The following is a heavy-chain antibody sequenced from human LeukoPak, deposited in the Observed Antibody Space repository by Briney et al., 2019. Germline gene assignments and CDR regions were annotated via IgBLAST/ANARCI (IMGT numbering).Heavy chain of an antibody. CDR3: AREPYYDFWSGYRHYYMDV. Sequence: SETLSLTCTVSGGSISSYYWSWIRQPAGKGLEWIGRIYTSGSTNYNPSLKSRVTMSVDTSKNQFSLKLSSVTAADTAVYYCAREPYYDFWSGYRHYYMDVWGKGTTVTASS. J-gene: IGHJ6*03. CDR2: IYTSGST. V-gene: IGHV4-4*07. CDR1: GGSISSYY. D-gene: IGHD3-3*01.